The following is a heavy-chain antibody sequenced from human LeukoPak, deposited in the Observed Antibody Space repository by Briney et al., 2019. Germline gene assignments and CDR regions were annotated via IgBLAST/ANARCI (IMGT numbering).Heavy chain of an antibody. V-gene: IGHV1-2*06. CDR1: GYTFTGYY. CDR2: INPNSGGT. Sequence: ASVKVSCKASGYTFTGYYMHWVRQAPGQGVEWMGRINPNSGGTNYTQKFQGRVTMTRDTSISTAYMELSRLRSDDTAVYYCARGVHDYDFWSGYFYWFDPWGQGTLVTVSS. J-gene: IGHJ5*02. D-gene: IGHD3-3*01. CDR3: ARGVHDYDFWSGYFYWFDP.